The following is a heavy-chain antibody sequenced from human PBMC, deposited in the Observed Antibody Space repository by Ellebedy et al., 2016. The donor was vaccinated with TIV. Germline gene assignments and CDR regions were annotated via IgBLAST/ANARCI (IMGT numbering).Heavy chain of an antibody. CDR3: ARHSRNNYGYFAAPREYYYDY. D-gene: IGHD5-18*01. CDR1: GGSISSYY. J-gene: IGHJ4*02. V-gene: IGHV4-59*08. Sequence: MPSETLSLTCIVSGGSISSYYWSWIRQPPGKGLEWIAYISYSGTTDYNPSLKSRVTMSVNTSNNQFSLKFSSVTAADTAVYYCARHSRNNYGYFAAPREYYYDYWGQGTLVTVSS. CDR2: ISYSGTT.